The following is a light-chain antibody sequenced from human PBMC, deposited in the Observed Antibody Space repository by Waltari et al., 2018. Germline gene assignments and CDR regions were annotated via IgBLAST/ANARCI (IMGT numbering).Light chain of an antibody. V-gene: IGKV1-12*01. Sequence: DIQMTQSPSSLSASVGDTVTITCRASQSINSWLDWYQQKPGKAPNLLIYKASSLQSGVPSRFSGSGSGTEFTLTISSLQPEDFATYYCLQYNSSPRTFGQGTKAEIK. J-gene: IGKJ1*01. CDR1: QSINSW. CDR2: KAS. CDR3: LQYNSSPRT.